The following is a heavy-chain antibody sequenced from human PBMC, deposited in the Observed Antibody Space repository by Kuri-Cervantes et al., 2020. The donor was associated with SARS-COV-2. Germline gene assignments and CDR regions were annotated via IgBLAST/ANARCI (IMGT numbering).Heavy chain of an antibody. CDR1: GGTFSSYA. Sequence: SVKVSCKASGGTFSSYAISWVRQAPGQGLEWMGGIIPIFGTANYAQKFQGRVTITADESTSTAYMELRSLRSDDTAVYYCARDPPPVYSSPSGWSWFDPWGQGTLVTVSS. V-gene: IGHV1-69*13. CDR2: IIPIFGTA. D-gene: IGHD6-13*01. CDR3: ARDPPPVYSSPSGWSWFDP. J-gene: IGHJ5*02.